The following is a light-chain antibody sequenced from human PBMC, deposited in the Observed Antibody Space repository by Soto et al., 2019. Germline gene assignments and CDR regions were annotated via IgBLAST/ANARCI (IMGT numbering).Light chain of an antibody. V-gene: IGKV3-15*01. Sequence: EIVMTQSPATLSVSPGESATLSCRASQSVNSNLAWYQQKPGQPPRLLIYGASTRATGIPARFSGSGSGTEFTLTISSLQSEDFAVYYCQHYNDWPPWTFGQGTKVDIK. CDR2: GAS. CDR3: QHYNDWPPWT. CDR1: QSVNSN. J-gene: IGKJ1*01.